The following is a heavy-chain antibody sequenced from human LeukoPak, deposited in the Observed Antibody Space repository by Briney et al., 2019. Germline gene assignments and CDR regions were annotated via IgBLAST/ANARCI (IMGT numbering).Heavy chain of an antibody. V-gene: IGHV5-51*01. CDR1: GYSFTSYW. D-gene: IGHD5-12*01. Sequence: GESLNTSCQRPGYSFTSYWIGWVRQLPGKGLGGMGIIYPGDSDTRYSPSFQGQVTISADKSIRSAYLQWSRLKASDTAMSYCARLKWPYYFDYWGQGTLVTVSS. CDR3: ARLKWPYYFDY. J-gene: IGHJ4*02. CDR2: IYPGDSDT.